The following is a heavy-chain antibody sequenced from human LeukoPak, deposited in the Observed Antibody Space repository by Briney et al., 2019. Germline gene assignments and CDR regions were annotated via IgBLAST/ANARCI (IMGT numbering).Heavy chain of an antibody. D-gene: IGHD3-3*01. V-gene: IGHV3-49*04. CDR3: TRDGIPETNWSGYYVDF. CDR1: GFTFGDYA. Sequence: GGSLRLSCTASGFTFGDYAMSWVRQAPGKGLEWVGFIRSKTHGGTTEYAASVKGRFSISRDDSKSIAYLQVNSLKTEDTAVYYCTRDGIPETNWSGYYVDFWGQGTLVTVSS. CDR2: IRSKTHGGTT. J-gene: IGHJ4*02.